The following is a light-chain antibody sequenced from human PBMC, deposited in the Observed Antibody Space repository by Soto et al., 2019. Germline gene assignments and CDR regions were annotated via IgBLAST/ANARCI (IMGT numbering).Light chain of an antibody. CDR1: QSLSSSF. CDR2: GAS. V-gene: IGKV3-20*01. J-gene: IGKJ2*01. CDR3: QLYGRSPRT. Sequence: EIVLTQSPATLSLFPGERATLSCRASQSLSSSFLAWYQQTPGQAPRLLIYGASSRATGIPDWFSGSGSGKDFTLTISRLEPEDFAVYFCQLYGRSPRTFGQGTKLEIK.